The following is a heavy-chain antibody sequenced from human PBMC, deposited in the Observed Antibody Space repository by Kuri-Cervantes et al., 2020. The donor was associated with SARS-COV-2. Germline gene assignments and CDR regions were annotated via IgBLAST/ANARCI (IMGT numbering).Heavy chain of an antibody. CDR2: IYYSGST. D-gene: IGHD2-15*01. Sequence: GSLRLSCTVSGGSISSSSYYWGWIRQPPGKGLEWIGSIYYSGSTYYNPSLKSRVTISVDTSKNQFSLKLSSVTAADTAVYYCARPQGYCSGGSCPDAFDIWGQGTMVTVSS. CDR3: ARPQGYCSGGSCPDAFDI. V-gene: IGHV4-39*01. J-gene: IGHJ3*02. CDR1: GGSISSSSYY.